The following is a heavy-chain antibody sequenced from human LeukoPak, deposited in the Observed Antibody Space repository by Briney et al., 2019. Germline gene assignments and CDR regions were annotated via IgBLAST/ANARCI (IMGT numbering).Heavy chain of an antibody. CDR3: AREDSSSWDDAFDI. Sequence: GGSLRLSCAASGFTFSSYSMNWVRQAPGKGLEWVSSISSSSSYIYYADSVKGRFTISRDNAKNSLYLQMNSLRAEDTAVYYCAREDSSSWDDAFDIWGQGTMVTVSS. J-gene: IGHJ3*02. CDR2: ISSSSSYI. V-gene: IGHV3-21*01. D-gene: IGHD6-13*01. CDR1: GFTFSSYS.